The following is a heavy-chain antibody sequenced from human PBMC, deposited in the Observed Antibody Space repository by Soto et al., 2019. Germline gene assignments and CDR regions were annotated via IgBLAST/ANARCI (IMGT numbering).Heavy chain of an antibody. CDR2: IIPIFGTA. CDR3: SRSGGARDYYYGMDV. Sequence: QVQLVQSGAEVKKTGSSVKVSCKASGGTFSSYAISWVRQAPGQGLERMGGIIPIFGTANYAQKFQGRVTITSDESTSTAYMELSSLRFQDTSVYYCSRSGGARDYYYGMDVWGRRTAVTV. D-gene: IGHD3-10*01. J-gene: IGHJ6*02. CDR1: GGTFSSYA. V-gene: IGHV1-69*19.